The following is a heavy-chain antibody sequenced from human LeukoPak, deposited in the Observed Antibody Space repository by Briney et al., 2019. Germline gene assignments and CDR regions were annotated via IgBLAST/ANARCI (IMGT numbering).Heavy chain of an antibody. J-gene: IGHJ4*02. CDR2: IYYSGST. CDR1: GYSISSGYY. Sequence: SETLSLTCAVSGYSISSGYYWSWIRQPPGKGLEWIGYIYYSGSTNYNPSLKSRVTISVDTSKNQFSLKLSSVTAADTAVYYCASGITIFGVVTHFDYWGQGTLVTVSS. D-gene: IGHD3-3*01. CDR3: ASGITIFGVVTHFDY. V-gene: IGHV4-61*01.